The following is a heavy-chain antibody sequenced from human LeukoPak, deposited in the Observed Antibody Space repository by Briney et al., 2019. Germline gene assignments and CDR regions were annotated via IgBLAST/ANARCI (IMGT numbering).Heavy chain of an antibody. CDR2: IRYDGSNK. CDR3: AREVIGGNSA. CDR1: GFTFSTYG. V-gene: IGHV3-30*02. J-gene: IGHJ4*02. D-gene: IGHD4-23*01. Sequence: GGSLRLSCAASGFTFSTYGMHWVRQAPGKGLEWVAFIRYDGSNKYYADSVKGRFTISRDNSKNTLYLQVSSLRAEDTAVYYCAREVIGGNSAWGQGTLVTVSS.